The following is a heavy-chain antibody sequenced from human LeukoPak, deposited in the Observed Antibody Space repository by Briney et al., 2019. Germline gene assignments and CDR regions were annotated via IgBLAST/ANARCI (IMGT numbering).Heavy chain of an antibody. CDR3: AAHTQWLVFWFDP. J-gene: IGHJ5*02. V-gene: IGHV3-66*02. CDR1: RFTVNTNH. CDR2: INSGDSA. D-gene: IGHD6-19*01. Sequence: PGGSLTLYCAASRFTVNTNHMSWVRQAPGQELKGQSVINSGDSAYYADTVTGRFSISRDNSKNTLYLQMNSLRAEDTAVYYCAAHTQWLVFWFDPWGQGTLVNVSS.